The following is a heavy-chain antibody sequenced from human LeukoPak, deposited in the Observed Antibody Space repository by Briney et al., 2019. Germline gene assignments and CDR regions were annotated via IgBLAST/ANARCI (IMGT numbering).Heavy chain of an antibody. J-gene: IGHJ4*02. CDR1: GGTFSSYA. CDR3: ARGNYDILTGYPEFDY. Sequence: SVKVSSKASGGTFSSYAISWVRHDPGQGLEWMGGIIPIFGTANYAQKIQRRVTITTDESTSTAYMELSSLRSEDTAVYYCARGNYDILTGYPEFDYWGQGTLVTVSS. V-gene: IGHV1-69*05. D-gene: IGHD3-9*01. CDR2: IIPIFGTA.